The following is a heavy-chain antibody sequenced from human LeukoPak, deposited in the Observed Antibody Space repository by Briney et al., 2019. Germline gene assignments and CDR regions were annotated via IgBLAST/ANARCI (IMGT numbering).Heavy chain of an antibody. D-gene: IGHD3-22*01. CDR3: ARGGYYDSSGYSSVLRYFDY. CDR2: ISAYNGNT. J-gene: IGHJ4*02. CDR1: GYTFTSYG. Sequence: ASVKVSCKASGYTFTSYGISWVRQAPGQGLEWMGWISAYNGNTNYAQKLQGRVTMTTDTSTSTAYMELRSLRSDDTAVYYCARGGYYDSSGYSSVLRYFDYWGQGTLVTVSS. V-gene: IGHV1-18*01.